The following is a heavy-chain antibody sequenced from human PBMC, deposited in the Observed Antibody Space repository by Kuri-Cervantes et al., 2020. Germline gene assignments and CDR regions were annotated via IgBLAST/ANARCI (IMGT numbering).Heavy chain of an antibody. D-gene: IGHD1-26*01. CDR3: ARAPEWELLHYFDY. CDR2: IWYDGSNK. V-gene: IGHV3-33*01. CDR1: GFTFSSYG. Sequence: GESLKISCAASGFTFSSYGMHWVRQAPGKGLEWVAVIWYDGSNKYYADSVKGRFTISRDNSKNTLYLQMNSLRAEETAVYYCARAPEWELLHYFDYWGQGTLVTVSS. J-gene: IGHJ4*02.